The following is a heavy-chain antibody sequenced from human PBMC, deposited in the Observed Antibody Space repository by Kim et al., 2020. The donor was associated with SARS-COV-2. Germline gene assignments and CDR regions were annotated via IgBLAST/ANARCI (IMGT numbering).Heavy chain of an antibody. J-gene: IGHJ1*01. V-gene: IGHV1-18*04. CDR3: AREGAWLGR. Sequence: ASVKVSCKASGYTFSTYGISWVRQAAGRGLEWIGWISFCNGDTNYAQKYQGRLTFTTDRSASLVYMELSSLNPDDTALYYCAREGAWLGRWREGTLVSVS. CDR2: ISFCNGDT. D-gene: IGHD3-22*01. CDR1: GYTFSTYG.